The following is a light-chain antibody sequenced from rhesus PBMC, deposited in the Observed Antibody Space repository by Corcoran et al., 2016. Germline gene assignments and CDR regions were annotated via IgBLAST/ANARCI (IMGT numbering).Light chain of an antibody. Sequence: DIRMTQSPSSLSASLGDRVTVTCRASQGINQELSWYQQKPGKPPTLLLYVASSLQTGVSSRFSGSGAGTDYTLIINSLQPGDVATYYFLQDYTTPFTFGGGTKVEIK. J-gene: IGKJ4*01. CDR3: LQDYTTPFT. CDR1: QGINQE. V-gene: IGKV1-94*01. CDR2: VAS.